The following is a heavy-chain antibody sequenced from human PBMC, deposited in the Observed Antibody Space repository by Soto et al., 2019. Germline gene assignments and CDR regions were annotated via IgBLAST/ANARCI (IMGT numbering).Heavy chain of an antibody. Sequence: GSLRLSCAASGFTFSSYAMHWVRQAPGKGLEWVAVISYDGSNKYYADSVKGRFTISRDNAKNSLYLQMNSLRAEDTAVYYCARAQYSSSWYPFDYWGQGTLVTVSS. CDR1: GFTFSSYA. J-gene: IGHJ4*02. CDR3: ARAQYSSSWYPFDY. CDR2: ISYDGSNK. V-gene: IGHV3-30-3*01. D-gene: IGHD6-13*01.